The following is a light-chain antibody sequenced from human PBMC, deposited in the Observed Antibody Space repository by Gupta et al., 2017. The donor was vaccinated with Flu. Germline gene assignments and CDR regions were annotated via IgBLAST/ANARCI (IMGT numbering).Light chain of an antibody. CDR1: ALPKKY. Sequence: SYELIQPPSVSVSPGQTARITCSGDALPKKYVYWYQKKSGQAPVLVIDDDNKRHSEIPDRFSGSNSGTTATSTVTGAQVEDEAYYYCSSKDSTGNYFVFGGGTKMTFL. CDR2: DDN. V-gene: IGLV3-10*01. CDR3: SSKDSTGNYFV. J-gene: IGLJ3*02.